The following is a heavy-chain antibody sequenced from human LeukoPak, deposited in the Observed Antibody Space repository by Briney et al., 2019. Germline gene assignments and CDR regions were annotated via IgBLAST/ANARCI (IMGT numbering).Heavy chain of an antibody. CDR2: IYPSDSDI. CDR1: GYRFISYW. Sequence: KIGESLKISCKASGYRFISYWIGWVRQMPGKGLEWMGIIYPSDSDIRYSPSFQGQVTISADKSISTAYLQWSSLKASDTAMYFCARGSGWYSEYWGQGTLVTVSS. CDR3: ARGSGWYSEY. V-gene: IGHV5-51*01. J-gene: IGHJ4*02. D-gene: IGHD6-19*01.